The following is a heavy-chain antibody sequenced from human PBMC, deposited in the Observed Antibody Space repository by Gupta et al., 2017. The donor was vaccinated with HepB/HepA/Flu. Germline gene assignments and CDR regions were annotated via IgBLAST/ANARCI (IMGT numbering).Heavy chain of an antibody. CDR3: ARHLAGDSYGDYRDYYYFYGMDV. Sequence: EVQLVQSGAEVKKPGESLKISCRGSGYIFTSYWIGWVRQMPGKGLEWMGIIYPGDSDTRYSPSFQGQVTISADKSISTAYLQWSSLKASDTAMYYCARHLAGDSYGDYRDYYYFYGMDVWGQGTTVTVSS. V-gene: IGHV5-51*01. CDR2: IYPGDSDT. D-gene: IGHD4-17*01. J-gene: IGHJ6*02. CDR1: GYIFTSYW.